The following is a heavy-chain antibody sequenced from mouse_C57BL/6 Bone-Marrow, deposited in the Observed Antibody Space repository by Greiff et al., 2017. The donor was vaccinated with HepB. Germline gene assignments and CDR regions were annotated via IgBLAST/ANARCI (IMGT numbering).Heavy chain of an antibody. J-gene: IGHJ1*03. Sequence: EVKLVESGGGLVKPGGSLKLSYAASGFTFSSYAMSWVRQTPEKRLEWVATISDGGSYTYYPDNVKGRFTISRDNAKNNLYLQMSHLKSEDTAMYYCARDGDYDVWGTGTTVTVSS. CDR2: ISDGGSYT. CDR3: ARDGDYDV. D-gene: IGHD2-4*01. V-gene: IGHV5-4*01. CDR1: GFTFSSYA.